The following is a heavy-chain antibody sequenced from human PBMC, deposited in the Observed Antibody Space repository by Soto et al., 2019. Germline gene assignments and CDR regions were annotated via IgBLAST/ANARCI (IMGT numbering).Heavy chain of an antibody. CDR2: ISAYNGNT. CDR1: GYTFTSYG. CDR3: ARTSKGTYYYDSSGYLDY. J-gene: IGHJ4*02. V-gene: IGHV1-18*01. Sequence: QVQLVQSGAEVKKPGASVKVSCKASGYTFTSYGISWVRQAPGQGLEWMGCISAYNGNTNYAQKLQGRVTMTTDTSTSTGYMELRSLRSDDTAVYYCARTSKGTYYYDSSGYLDYWCQGTLVTVFS. D-gene: IGHD3-22*01.